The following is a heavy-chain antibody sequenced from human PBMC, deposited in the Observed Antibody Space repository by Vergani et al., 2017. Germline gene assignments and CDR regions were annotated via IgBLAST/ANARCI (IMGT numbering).Heavy chain of an antibody. CDR3: GGLAFFDY. CDR1: GFTFSNYD. CDR2: IRSDASNK. J-gene: IGHJ4*02. D-gene: IGHD3-3*02. Sequence: QVQLVESGGGVVQPGGSLRLSCAASGFTFSNYDMHWARQAPGKGLEWVAFIRSDASNKYYGDSVKGRFTISRDNSKNTLYLQMNSLRAEDTAVYYCGGLAFFDYWSQGSLVTVSS. V-gene: IGHV3-30*02.